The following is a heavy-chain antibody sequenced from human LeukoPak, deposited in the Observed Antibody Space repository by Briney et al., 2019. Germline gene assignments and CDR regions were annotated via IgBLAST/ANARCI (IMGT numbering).Heavy chain of an antibody. D-gene: IGHD6-13*01. CDR3: AREAYSSSWYEVDY. CDR1: GGTFSSYA. Sequence: EASVKVSCKASGGTFSSYAISWVRQAPGQGLEWMGRIIPILGIANYAQKFQGRVTITADKSTSTAYMELSSLRSEDTAVYYCAREAYSSSWYEVDYWGQGTLVTVSS. V-gene: IGHV1-69*04. J-gene: IGHJ4*02. CDR2: IIPILGIA.